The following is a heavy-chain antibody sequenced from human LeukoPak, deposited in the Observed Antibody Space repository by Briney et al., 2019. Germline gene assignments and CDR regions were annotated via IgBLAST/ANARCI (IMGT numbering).Heavy chain of an antibody. D-gene: IGHD2-15*01. Sequence: ASVKVSCKASGYTFTSYGISWVRQAPGQGLEWMGWISAYNGNTNYAQKLQGRVTMTTDTSTSTAYMELRSLRSDDTAVYYCAKDAYCSGGSCYPNFDYWGQGTLVTVSS. J-gene: IGHJ4*02. CDR3: AKDAYCSGGSCYPNFDY. V-gene: IGHV1-18*01. CDR2: ISAYNGNT. CDR1: GYTFTSYG.